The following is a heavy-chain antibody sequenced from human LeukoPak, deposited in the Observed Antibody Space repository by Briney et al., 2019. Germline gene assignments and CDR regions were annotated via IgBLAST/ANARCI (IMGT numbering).Heavy chain of an antibody. J-gene: IGHJ6*02. CDR3: AKESGRWYGTYGMDV. Sequence: GGSLRLSCAASGFTFSSYGMHWVRQAPGKGLEWVAVISYDGSNKYYADSVKGRFTISRDNSKNTLYLQMNSLRAEDTAVYYCAKESGRWYGTYGMDVWGQGTTVTVSS. CDR2: ISYDGSNK. CDR1: GFTFSSYG. D-gene: IGHD6-13*01. V-gene: IGHV3-30*18.